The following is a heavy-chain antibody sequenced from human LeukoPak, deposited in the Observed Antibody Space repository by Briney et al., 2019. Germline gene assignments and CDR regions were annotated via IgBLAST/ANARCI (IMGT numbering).Heavy chain of an antibody. V-gene: IGHV3-21*01. Sequence: GESLRLSSAASGFTFSSYSMNWVRQAPGKGLEWVSSISSSSSYIYYADSVKGRFTISRDNAKNSLYLQMNSLRAEDTAVYYCARAVGRLPEYFQHWGQGTLVTVSS. CDR3: ARAVGRLPEYFQH. D-gene: IGHD5-18*01. CDR2: ISSSSSYI. CDR1: GFTFSSYS. J-gene: IGHJ1*01.